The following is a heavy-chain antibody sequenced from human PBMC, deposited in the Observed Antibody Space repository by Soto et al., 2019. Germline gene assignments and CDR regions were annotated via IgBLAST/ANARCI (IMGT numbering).Heavy chain of an antibody. CDR2: ISAYNGNT. Sequence: QVQLVQSVAEVKKPGASVKVSCKASGYTFTSYGISWVRQAPGQGLEWMGWISAYNGNTNYAQKLQGRVTMTTHTSTSTAYTELRSLSSDDTAVYYCASATDAAPGAFDIWGQGTMVTVSS. J-gene: IGHJ3*02. CDR3: ASATDAAPGAFDI. CDR1: GYTFTSYG. D-gene: IGHD6-25*01. V-gene: IGHV1-18*01.